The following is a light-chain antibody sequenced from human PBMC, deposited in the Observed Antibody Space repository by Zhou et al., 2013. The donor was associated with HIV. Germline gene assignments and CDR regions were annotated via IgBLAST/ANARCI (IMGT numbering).Light chain of an antibody. Sequence: DIVMTQSPATLSVSPGERATLSCRASQSVFSNLAWYQQKPGQAPRLLIYGASTRATGIPARFSGSGSGTEFTLTISSLRSEDFAVYYCQQYNNWPQTFGQGTKVEIK. CDR3: QQYNNWPQT. J-gene: IGKJ1*01. CDR1: QSVFSN. CDR2: GAS. V-gene: IGKV3-15*01.